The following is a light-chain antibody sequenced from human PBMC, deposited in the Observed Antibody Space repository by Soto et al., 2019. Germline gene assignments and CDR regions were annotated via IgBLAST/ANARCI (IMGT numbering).Light chain of an antibody. CDR1: TGAVTSGNY. CDR3: LLYYGGAHLV. CDR2: TTN. Sequence: QTVVTQEPSLTVSPGGTVTLTCASSTGAVTSGNYPSWFQRKPGQAPRTLIYTTNDKHSLTPARFSGSLLGGRATLTLSGAQPEDEADYYCLLYYGGAHLVFGGGTKLTVL. J-gene: IGLJ3*02. V-gene: IGLV7-43*01.